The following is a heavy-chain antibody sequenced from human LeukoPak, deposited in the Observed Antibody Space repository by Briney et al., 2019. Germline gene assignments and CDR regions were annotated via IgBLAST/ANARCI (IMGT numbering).Heavy chain of an antibody. CDR2: ISSSGSDT. J-gene: IGHJ4*02. CDR3: ARNPWPNYFDY. V-gene: IGHV3-21*01. Sequence: PGGSLRLSCAASGFTFSTYNMNWVRQAPGKGLEWVSSISSSGSDTYYADSVKGRFTVSRDNAKNSLHLQMNSLRAEDTAVYYCARNPWPNYFDYWGQGTLVTVSS. CDR1: GFTFSTYN.